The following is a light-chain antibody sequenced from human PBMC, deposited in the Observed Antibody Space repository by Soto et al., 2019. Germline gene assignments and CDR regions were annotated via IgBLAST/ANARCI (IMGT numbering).Light chain of an antibody. CDR2: GAS. Sequence: EIEMTQPPATLSVSPGERATLSCRASQSVSSNLAWYQQKPGQAPRLLIYGASTRATGIPARFSGSGSGTEFTLTLSRLQSEDFAVYYCQQYNNWPPITFGQGTRLEIK. CDR1: QSVSSN. V-gene: IGKV3-15*01. J-gene: IGKJ5*01. CDR3: QQYNNWPPIT.